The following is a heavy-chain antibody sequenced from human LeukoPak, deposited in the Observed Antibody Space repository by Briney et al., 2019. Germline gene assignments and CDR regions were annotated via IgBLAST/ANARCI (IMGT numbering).Heavy chain of an antibody. J-gene: IGHJ4*02. V-gene: IGHV1-2*06. CDR3: AGGSSYYFFDY. Sequence: GASVKVSCKASGNTFPGNYLHWVRQAPGQGPEWMGRINPSSGGTNPAQKFQGRVAMTRDTSISTVYIQLKRLTSDDTAVYYCAGGSSYYFFDYWGQGVLVTVSS. D-gene: IGHD6-13*01. CDR2: INPSSGGT. CDR1: GNTFPGNY.